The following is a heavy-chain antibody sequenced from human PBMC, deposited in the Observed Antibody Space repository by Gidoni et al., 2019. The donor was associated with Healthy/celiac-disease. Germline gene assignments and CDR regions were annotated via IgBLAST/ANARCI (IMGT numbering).Heavy chain of an antibody. CDR2: ISYDGSNK. Sequence: QVQLVESGGGVVPPGWSLRLSCAASGFTFSSYGMHWVRQAPGKGLEWVEVISYDGSNKYYADAVKGRFTISRDNSKNTLYLQMNSLRAEDTAVYYCAKDEGWAQWGQGTLVTVSS. CDR3: AKDEGWAQ. V-gene: IGHV3-30*18. D-gene: IGHD1-26*01. J-gene: IGHJ4*02. CDR1: GFTFSSYG.